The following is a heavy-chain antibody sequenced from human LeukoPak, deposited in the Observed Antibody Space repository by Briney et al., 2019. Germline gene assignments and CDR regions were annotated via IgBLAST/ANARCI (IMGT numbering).Heavy chain of an antibody. V-gene: IGHV1-69*05. CDR1: GGTFSSYA. Sequence: SVKVSCKASGGTFSSYAISWVRQAPGQGLEWMGGIIPIFGIANYAQKFQGRVTITTDESTSTAYMELSSLRSEDTAVYYCARVFSYCSGGSCYPKEDYFDYWGQGTLVTVSS. CDR3: ARVFSYCSGGSCYPKEDYFDY. CDR2: IIPIFGIA. D-gene: IGHD2-15*01. J-gene: IGHJ4*02.